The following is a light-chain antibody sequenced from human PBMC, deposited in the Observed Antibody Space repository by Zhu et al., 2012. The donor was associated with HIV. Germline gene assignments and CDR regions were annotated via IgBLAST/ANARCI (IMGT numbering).Light chain of an antibody. CDR3: QQYSSYPHT. CDR1: QGLNNN. Sequence: AIRMTQSPSSLSASTGDRVTITCRASQGLNNNLAWYQQKPGKAPKVLIYVASTLQSGVPSRFSGSGSGTDFTLTISCLQSEDFATYYCQQYSSYPHTFGQGTKLEIK. J-gene: IGKJ2*01. CDR2: VAS. V-gene: IGKV1-8*01.